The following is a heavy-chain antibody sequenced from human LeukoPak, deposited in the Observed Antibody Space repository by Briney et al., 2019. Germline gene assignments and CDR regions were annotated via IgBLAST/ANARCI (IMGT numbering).Heavy chain of an antibody. CDR1: GFTFSSYA. J-gene: IGHJ4*02. Sequence: PGGSLRLSCAASGFTFSSYAMSWVRQAPGKGLEWVSSISSSSSYIYYADSVKGRFTISRDNAKNSLYLQMNSLRAEDTAVYYCAREYSSGWYGPFDYWGQGTLVTVSS. V-gene: IGHV3-21*01. CDR3: AREYSSGWYGPFDY. CDR2: ISSSSSYI. D-gene: IGHD6-19*01.